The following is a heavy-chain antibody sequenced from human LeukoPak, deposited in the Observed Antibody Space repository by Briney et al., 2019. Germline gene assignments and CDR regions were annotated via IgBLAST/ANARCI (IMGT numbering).Heavy chain of an antibody. CDR2: INPKSGGI. D-gene: IGHD3-3*01. Sequence: ASVKVSCTASGYTFSDYYIHWVRQAPGQGLEWMGWINPKSGGINYAPKFQDRVTMTRDSSISTAYMELRRLRSDDMAVYYCARDRGVLEWLALDYYFGMDVWGQGTTVTVSS. CDR1: GYTFSDYY. CDR3: ARDRGVLEWLALDYYFGMDV. J-gene: IGHJ6*02. V-gene: IGHV1-2*02.